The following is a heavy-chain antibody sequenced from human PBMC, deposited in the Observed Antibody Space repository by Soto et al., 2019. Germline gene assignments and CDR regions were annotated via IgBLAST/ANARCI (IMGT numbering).Heavy chain of an antibody. Sequence: QEQLVQSGAEVKKPGASVKVSCKTSGYTFTDYDINWVRQATGQGLEWIGWMNPNSGETGYAKEFQGRDTMTRSASLSPAYLELSSLRSEDTAVYYCARVAVAARPRWYNWFDPWGQGTLVTVSS. CDR1: GYTFTDYD. V-gene: IGHV1-8*01. CDR3: ARVAVAARPRWYNWFDP. J-gene: IGHJ5*02. CDR2: MNPNSGET. D-gene: IGHD2-15*01.